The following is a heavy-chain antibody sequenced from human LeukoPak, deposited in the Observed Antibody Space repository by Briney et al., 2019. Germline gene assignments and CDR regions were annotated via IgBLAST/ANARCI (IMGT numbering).Heavy chain of an antibody. J-gene: IGHJ3*02. CDR2: IGTAGDT. CDR3: ARAGGIVVAPGAFDI. Sequence: PGGSLRLSCAASGFTFSSYDMHWVRQATGKGLEWVSAIGTAGDTYYPGSVKGRFTISRENAKNSLYLQMNSLRAGDTAVYYCARAGGIVVAPGAFDIWGQGTMVTVSS. D-gene: IGHD3-22*01. CDR1: GFTFSSYD. V-gene: IGHV3-13*01.